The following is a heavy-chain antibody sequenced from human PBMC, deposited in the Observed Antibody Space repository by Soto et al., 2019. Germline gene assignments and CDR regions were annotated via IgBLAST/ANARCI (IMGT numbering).Heavy chain of an antibody. CDR2: IYYSGST. V-gene: IGHV4-59*08. CDR3: ARLGYYDSSGYYVGY. J-gene: IGHJ4*02. D-gene: IGHD3-22*01. CDR1: GGSISSYY. Sequence: SETLSLTCTVSGGSISSYYWSWIRQPPGKGLEWIGHIYYSGSTNYNPSLKSRVTISVDTSKNQFSLKLGSVTAADTAVYYCARLGYYDSSGYYVGYWGQGTLVTVSS.